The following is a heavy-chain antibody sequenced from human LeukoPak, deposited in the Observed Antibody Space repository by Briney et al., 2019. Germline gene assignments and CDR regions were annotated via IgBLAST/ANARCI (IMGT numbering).Heavy chain of an antibody. CDR2: MGSNSGDT. D-gene: IGHD3-3*01. J-gene: IGHJ4*02. Sequence: ASVKVSCKASGGTFSNYAISWVRQAPGQGLEWMGWMGSNSGDTGYAQKFQDRVTMTRDTFISTAYMELNNVRSEDTAVYYCARAYDFPDYWGQGTLVTVSS. V-gene: IGHV1-8*02. CDR1: GGTFSNYA. CDR3: ARAYDFPDY.